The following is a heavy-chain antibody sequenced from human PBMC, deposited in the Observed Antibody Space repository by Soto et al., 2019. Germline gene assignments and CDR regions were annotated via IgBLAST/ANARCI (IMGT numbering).Heavy chain of an antibody. J-gene: IGHJ6*02. CDR1: GGSISSHY. CDR2: IYYRGNT. D-gene: IGHD1-26*01. CDR3: ARDGREASGIDV. Sequence: QVQLEESGPGLVKPSETLSLTCTVSGGSISSHYWSWVRQAPGKGLEWIGCIYYRGNTFYTPSLKSRGTISVDTSNNQFSLKLDSVTPADTAVYYCARDGREASGIDVWGQGTAVTVSS. V-gene: IGHV4-59*11.